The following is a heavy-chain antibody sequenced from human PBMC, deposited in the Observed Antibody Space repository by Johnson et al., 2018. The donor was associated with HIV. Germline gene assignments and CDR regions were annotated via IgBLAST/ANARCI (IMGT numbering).Heavy chain of an antibody. D-gene: IGHD1-26*01. Sequence: VQLVESGGGLVQPGRSLRLSCAASGFTFDDYAMHWVRQAPGKGLAWVSGISWNSGNIGYADSVKGGFTHSGDNAKNSLYLQMNSLRAEDTALYYCANEPSLSGSYRIPLFDIWGQGTMVTVSS. CDR1: GFTFDDYA. CDR3: ANEPSLSGSYRIPLFDI. CDR2: ISWNSGNI. V-gene: IGHV3-9*01. J-gene: IGHJ3*02.